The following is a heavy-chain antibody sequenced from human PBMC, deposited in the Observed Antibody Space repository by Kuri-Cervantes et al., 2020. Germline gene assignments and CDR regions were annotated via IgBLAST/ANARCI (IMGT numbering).Heavy chain of an antibody. CDR1: GFTFSSYS. V-gene: IGHV3-30*18. CDR3: AKEKYQPVAPVGY. D-gene: IGHD2-2*01. CDR2: ISYDGSNK. Sequence: GESLKISCAASGFTFSSYSMNWVRQAPGKGLEWVAVISYDGSNKYYADSVKGRFTISRDNSKNTLYLQMNSLRPEDTAVYYCAKEKYQPVAPVGYWGQGTLVTVSS. J-gene: IGHJ4*02.